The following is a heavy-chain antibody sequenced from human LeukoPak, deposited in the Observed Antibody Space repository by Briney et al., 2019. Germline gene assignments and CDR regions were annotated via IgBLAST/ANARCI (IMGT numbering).Heavy chain of an antibody. Sequence: GEPLQISCQTSGYRFAIYWIGWARPVPGKGLELMGIIFPDDSHTRHNPSFEGHLSFSVDMSINTPDMQWYSLHAPDSAMFYYARLVYGVHSPLGDFWGQGSLVSV. CDR2: IFPDDSHT. D-gene: IGHD4-17*01. CDR3: ARLVYGVHSPLGDF. CDR1: GYRFAIYW. V-gene: IGHV5-51*01. J-gene: IGHJ4*02.